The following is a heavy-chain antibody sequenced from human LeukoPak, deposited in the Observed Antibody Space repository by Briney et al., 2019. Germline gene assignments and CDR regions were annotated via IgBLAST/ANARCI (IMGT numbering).Heavy chain of an antibody. CDR1: GFSFSSYW. CDR2: IREDGSEK. Sequence: PGGALRLSCAASGFSFSSYWISWVRQAPGKGLEWVANIREDGSEKYYVDSVKGRFTISRDNAKNSLYLQMNSLRAEDTAVYYCARVPNDYGDFFDYWGQGTLVTVSS. J-gene: IGHJ4*02. CDR3: ARVPNDYGDFFDY. V-gene: IGHV3-7*01. D-gene: IGHD4-17*01.